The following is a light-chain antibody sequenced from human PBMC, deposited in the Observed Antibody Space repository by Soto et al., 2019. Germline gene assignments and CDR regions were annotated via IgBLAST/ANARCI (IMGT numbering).Light chain of an antibody. V-gene: IGKV1-5*03. CDR3: RHYNSYSEA. Sequence: IQMTQSPSTLSGSVGDRVTMTFRASQTISSWLAWYQQKPGKAPKLLIYKASTLKSGVPSRFSGSGSGTEFTLTISSLQPDDFATYYCRHYNSYSEAFGQGTKVDIK. CDR2: KAS. CDR1: QTISSW. J-gene: IGKJ1*01.